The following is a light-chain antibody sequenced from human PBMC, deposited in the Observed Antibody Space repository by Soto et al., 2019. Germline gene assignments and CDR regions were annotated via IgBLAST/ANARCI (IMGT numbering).Light chain of an antibody. CDR3: QHYYTYPYT. V-gene: IGKV1-5*03. CDR2: KAS. J-gene: IGKJ2*01. Sequence: DIQMTQSPSTLSASVGGRVTISCRASQSINNLLAWYQQKPGKTPKLLIYKASSLESGVPSRFSGSGSGTDFTLTISSLQPDDFATYYCQHYYTYPYTFGQGTKLRSN. CDR1: QSINNL.